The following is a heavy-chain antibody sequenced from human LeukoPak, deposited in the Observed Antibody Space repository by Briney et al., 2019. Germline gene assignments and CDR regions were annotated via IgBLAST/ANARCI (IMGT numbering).Heavy chain of an antibody. Sequence: GGSLRLSCAASGFTFSSYAMSWVRQAPGKGLEWVSAISGSGGNTYYADSVKGRFTISRDNSKNTLYLQMNSLRAEDTAVYYCAKDQTFGVVYYWGQGTLVTVSS. CDR2: ISGSGGNT. CDR3: AKDQTFGVVYY. D-gene: IGHD3-3*01. CDR1: GFTFSSYA. V-gene: IGHV3-23*01. J-gene: IGHJ4*02.